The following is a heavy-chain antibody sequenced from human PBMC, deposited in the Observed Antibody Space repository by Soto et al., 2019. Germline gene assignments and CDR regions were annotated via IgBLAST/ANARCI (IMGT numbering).Heavy chain of an antibody. Sequence: VQLVESGGGLVQPGRSLRLSCAASGFTFDDYAMHWVRQAPGKGLEWVSGISWNSGSIGYADSVKGRFTISRDNAKNSLYLQMNSLRAEDTALYYCAKGGVVVPAAITYWGQGTLVTVSS. J-gene: IGHJ4*02. CDR2: ISWNSGSI. V-gene: IGHV3-9*01. D-gene: IGHD2-2*01. CDR1: GFTFDDYA. CDR3: AKGGVVVPAAITY.